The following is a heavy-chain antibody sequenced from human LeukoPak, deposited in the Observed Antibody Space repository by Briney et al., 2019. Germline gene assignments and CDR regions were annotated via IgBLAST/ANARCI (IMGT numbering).Heavy chain of an antibody. J-gene: IGHJ4*02. Sequence: ASETLSLTCTVSGGSISSYYWSWIRQPPGKGLEWIGYIYYSGSTNYNPSLKSRVTISVDTSKNQFSLKLSSVTAADTAVYYCARGPRGDYVAYWGQGTLVTVSS. CDR2: IYYSGST. CDR1: GGSISSYY. D-gene: IGHD4-17*01. CDR3: ARGPRGDYVAY. V-gene: IGHV4-59*01.